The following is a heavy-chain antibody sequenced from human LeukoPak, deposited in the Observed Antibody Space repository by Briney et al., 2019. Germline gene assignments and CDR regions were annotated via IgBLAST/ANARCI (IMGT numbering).Heavy chain of an antibody. Sequence: GGSLRLSCVPSGITFSNSALSWVRQAPGKGLEWVSTITKSGDQTHYADSVRGLFTISRDIFKNTLYLQMNSLRAEDTAVYRYVKSAGKDGYRDVFDIWGQGTVVTVSS. CDR2: ITKSGDQT. V-gene: IGHV3-23*01. CDR1: GITFSNSA. J-gene: IGHJ3*02. D-gene: IGHD5-24*01. CDR3: VKSAGKDGYRDVFDI.